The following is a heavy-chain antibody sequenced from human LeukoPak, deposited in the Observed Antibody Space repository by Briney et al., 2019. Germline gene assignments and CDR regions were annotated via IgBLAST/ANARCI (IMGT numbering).Heavy chain of an antibody. D-gene: IGHD1-14*01. CDR2: ISHRGRT. V-gene: IGHV4-39*07. CDR1: GDSISSSPYY. J-gene: IGHJ3*02. CDR3: ARWSPPGNPDPGAFDI. Sequence: SETLSLTCTVSGDSISSSPYYWGWIRQSPGKGLEWIGEISHRGRTYYNLSLKSRVTISIDTSKNQFSLKLSSVTAADTAVYYCARWSPPGNPDPGAFDIWGQGTMVTVSS.